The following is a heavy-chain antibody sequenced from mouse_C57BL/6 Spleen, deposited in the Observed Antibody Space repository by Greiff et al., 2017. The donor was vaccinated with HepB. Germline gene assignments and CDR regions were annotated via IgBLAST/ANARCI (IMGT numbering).Heavy chain of an antibody. J-gene: IGHJ1*03. CDR3: ARHCGNYEAWYFDV. Sequence: EVMLVESGGGLVQPGGSLKLSCAASGFTFSDYYMYWVRQTPEKRLEWVAYISNGGGSTYYPDTVKGRFTISRDNAKNTLYLQMSRLKSEDTAMYYCARHCGNYEAWYFDVWGTGTTVTVSS. V-gene: IGHV5-12*01. D-gene: IGHD2-1*01. CDR2: ISNGGGST. CDR1: GFTFSDYY.